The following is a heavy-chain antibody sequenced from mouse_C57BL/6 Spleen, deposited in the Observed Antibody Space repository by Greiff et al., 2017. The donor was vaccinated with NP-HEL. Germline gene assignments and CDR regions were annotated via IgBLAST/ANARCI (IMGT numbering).Heavy chain of an antibody. D-gene: IGHD4-1*01. CDR2: INPNNGGT. Sequence: EVQLQQSGPELVKPGASVKIPCKASGYTFTDYNMDWVKQSHGKSLEWIGDINPNNGGTIYNQKFKGKATLTVDKSSSKADMELRSLTAEDTAVYYWARGPTGTPFAYWGKGTLVTVSA. CDR1: GYTFTDYN. V-gene: IGHV1-18*01. CDR3: ARGPTGTPFAY. J-gene: IGHJ3*01.